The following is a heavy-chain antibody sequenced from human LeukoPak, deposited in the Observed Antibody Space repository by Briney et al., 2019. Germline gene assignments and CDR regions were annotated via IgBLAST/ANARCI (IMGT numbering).Heavy chain of an antibody. V-gene: IGHV3-21*01. D-gene: IGHD3-10*01. CDR2: ISSSSSYI. J-gene: IGHJ4*02. CDR1: GFTFSDCS. Sequence: GGSLRLSCEASGFTFSDCSMNWVRQAPGKGLEWVSSISSSSSYIYYADSVKGRFTISRDNAKKSLFLQMNSLRAEDTAVYYCARVPMVQGVNVDPCDYWGQGTLVTVSS. CDR3: ARVPMVQGVNVDPCDY.